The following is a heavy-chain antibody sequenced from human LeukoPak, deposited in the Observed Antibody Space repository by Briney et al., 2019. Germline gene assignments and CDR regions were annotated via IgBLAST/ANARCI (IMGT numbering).Heavy chain of an antibody. CDR3: AKDTLYGDYVDY. CDR2: ISGSGGST. D-gene: IGHD4-17*01. Sequence: GGSLRLSCAASGFTFSSYAMSWVRQAPGKGLEWASAISGSGGSTYYADSVKGRFTISRDNSKNTLYLQMNSLRAEDTAVYYCAKDTLYGDYVDYWGQGTLVTVSS. CDR1: GFTFSSYA. J-gene: IGHJ4*02. V-gene: IGHV3-23*01.